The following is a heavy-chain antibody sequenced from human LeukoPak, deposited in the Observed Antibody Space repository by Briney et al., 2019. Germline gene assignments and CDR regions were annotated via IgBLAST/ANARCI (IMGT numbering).Heavy chain of an antibody. J-gene: IGHJ4*02. CDR1: GFAFSAYV. D-gene: IGHD3-9*01. CDR3: ARDSSAIYYFDY. CDR2: ISGSGGST. Sequence: GGSLRLSCAASGFAFSAYVMNWVRQAPGKGLEWVSAISGSGGSTYYADSVKGRFTISRDNAKNSLYLQMNSLRAEDTAVYYCARDSSAIYYFDYWGQGTLVTVSS. V-gene: IGHV3-23*01.